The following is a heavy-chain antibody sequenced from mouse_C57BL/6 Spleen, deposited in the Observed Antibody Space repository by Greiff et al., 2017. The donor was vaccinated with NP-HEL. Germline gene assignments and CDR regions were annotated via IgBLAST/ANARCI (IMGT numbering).Heavy chain of an antibody. V-gene: IGHV2-3*01. J-gene: IGHJ4*01. CDR1: GFSLTSYG. Sequence: VQGVESGPGLVAPSQSLSITCTVSGFSLTSYGVSWVRQPPGKGLEWLGVIWGDGSTNYHSALISRLSISKDNSKSQVFLKLNSLQTDDTATYYCAKPKNIYYGYDDYYAMDYWGQGTSVTVSS. CDR3: AKPKNIYYGYDDYYAMDY. CDR2: IWGDGST. D-gene: IGHD2-2*01.